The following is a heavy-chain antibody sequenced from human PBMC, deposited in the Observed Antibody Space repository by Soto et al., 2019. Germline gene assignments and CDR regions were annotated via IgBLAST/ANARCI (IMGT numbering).Heavy chain of an antibody. V-gene: IGHV3-49*03. CDR1: GFTFGDYA. D-gene: IGHD3-22*01. CDR2: IRSKAYGGTT. Sequence: GGSLRLSCTASGFTFGDYAMSWFRQAPGKGLEWVGFIRSKAYGGTTEYAASVKGRFTISRDDSKSIAYLQMNSLKTEDTAVYYCTSSVVTPPFDYWGQGTLVTVSS. J-gene: IGHJ4*02. CDR3: TSSVVTPPFDY.